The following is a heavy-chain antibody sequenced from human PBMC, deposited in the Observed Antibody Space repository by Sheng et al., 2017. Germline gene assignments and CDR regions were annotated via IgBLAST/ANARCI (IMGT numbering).Heavy chain of an antibody. CDR1: GFSFGAHY. V-gene: IGHV3-72*01. Sequence: EVQLVESGGGLVQPGGSLRLSCAASGFSFGAHYMDWVRQAPGKGLEWVGRIRNAANSYTTEYAASVKGRFIISRDDSKNTVYLQMNSLKSDDTGFYYCATEDDLWTSSLSYWGQGTLVTVSS. CDR3: ATEDDLWTSSLSY. CDR2: IRNAANSYTT. J-gene: IGHJ4*02. D-gene: IGHD3-3*01.